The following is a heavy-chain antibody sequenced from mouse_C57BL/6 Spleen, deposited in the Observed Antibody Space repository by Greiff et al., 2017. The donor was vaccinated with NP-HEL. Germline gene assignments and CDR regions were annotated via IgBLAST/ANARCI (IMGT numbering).Heavy chain of an antibody. CDR1: GYTFTSYW. V-gene: IGHV1-69*01. J-gene: IGHJ4*01. CDR3: ARGLTGTFYYAMDD. CDR2: IDPSDSYT. Sequence: QVQLQQSGAELVMPGASVKLSCKASGYTFTSYWMHWVKQRPGQGLEWIGEIDPSDSYTNYNQKFKGKSTLTVDKSSSTAYMQLSSLTSEDTAVYYCARGLTGTFYYAMDDWGQGTSVTVSS. D-gene: IGHD4-1*01.